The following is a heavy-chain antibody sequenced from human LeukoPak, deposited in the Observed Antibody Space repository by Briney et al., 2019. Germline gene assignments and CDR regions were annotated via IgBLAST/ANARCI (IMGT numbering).Heavy chain of an antibody. D-gene: IGHD3-10*01. J-gene: IGHJ4*02. CDR1: GFTFSSYW. Sequence: PGGSLRLSCAASGFTFSSYWTHWVRQAPGKGPLWVSHINGDGSTTNYADSVKGRFTISRDNAKNTLYLQMNSLRAEDTAVYYCAEAASVRGVSYWGQGTLVTVSS. CDR3: AEAASVRGVSY. V-gene: IGHV3-74*01. CDR2: INGDGSTT.